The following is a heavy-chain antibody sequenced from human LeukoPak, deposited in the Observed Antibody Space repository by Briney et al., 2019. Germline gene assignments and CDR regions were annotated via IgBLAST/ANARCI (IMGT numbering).Heavy chain of an antibody. J-gene: IGHJ3*02. D-gene: IGHD4-17*01. Sequence: GGSLRLSCAASGFTFSSYSMNWVRQAPGKGLEWVSSISSSSSYTYYADSVKGRFTISRDNAKNSLYLQMNSLRAEDTAVYYCARPEVYGDYGVNDAFDIWGQGTMVTVSS. CDR3: ARPEVYGDYGVNDAFDI. CDR2: ISSSSSYT. CDR1: GFTFSSYS. V-gene: IGHV3-21*01.